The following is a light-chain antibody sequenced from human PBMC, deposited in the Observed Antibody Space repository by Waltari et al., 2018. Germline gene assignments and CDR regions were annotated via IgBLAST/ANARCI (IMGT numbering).Light chain of an antibody. CDR2: WAS. J-gene: IGKJ3*01. CDR1: QSILNSSSNKNH. CDR3: QQYETTPLT. Sequence: DILMTQYPDSLSGSLGEMATINWKSNQSILNSSSNKNHLAWYQHKPGQPPRLLISWASSRESGVPDRFSGSGSGTDFTLTISGLQTEDVAVYSCQQYETTPLTFGPGTKVEI. V-gene: IGKV4-1*01.